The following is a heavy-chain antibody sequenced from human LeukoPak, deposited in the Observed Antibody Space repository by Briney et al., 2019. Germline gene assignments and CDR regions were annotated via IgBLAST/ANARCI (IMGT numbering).Heavy chain of an antibody. CDR3: AREQNFWGNYYRDTYFFDY. J-gene: IGHJ4*02. Sequence: ASVKVSCKASGYTFTGYYMYWVRQAPGQGLEWMGWINPNSGGTNYAQKFQGRVTMTRDTSISTAYMELSRLRSDDTAVYYCAREQNFWGNYYRDTYFFDYWGQGTLVTVSS. CDR2: INPNSGGT. CDR1: GYTFTGYY. V-gene: IGHV1-2*02. D-gene: IGHD3-22*01.